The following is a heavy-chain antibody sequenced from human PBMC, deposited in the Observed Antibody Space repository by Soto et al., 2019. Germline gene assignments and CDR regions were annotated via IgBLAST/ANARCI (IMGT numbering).Heavy chain of an antibody. CDR3: ARTGYSSGFYYFDH. Sequence: SETLSLTCTVSGGSITSYYWSWIRQPPGKGLEWIGYIYNSGNTNYNPSLKSRVTISVDTSKNQFSLKLSSVTAADTAVYYCARTGYSSGFYYFDHWGQGTRGTVS. V-gene: IGHV4-59*01. D-gene: IGHD6-19*01. CDR2: IYNSGNT. J-gene: IGHJ4*02. CDR1: GGSITSYY.